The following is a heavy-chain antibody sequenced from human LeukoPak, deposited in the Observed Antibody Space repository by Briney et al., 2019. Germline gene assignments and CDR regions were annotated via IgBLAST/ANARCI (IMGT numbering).Heavy chain of an antibody. D-gene: IGHD3-22*01. CDR3: ARGPYDSSGYYLDY. Sequence: GRSLRLSCAASGFTFSSYAMHWVRQAPGKGLEWVAVISYDGSNKYYADSVKGRFTISRDNSKNTLYLQMNSLRAEDTAVYYCARGPYDSSGYYLDYWGQGTLVTVSS. CDR2: ISYDGSNK. V-gene: IGHV3-30-3*01. CDR1: GFTFSSYA. J-gene: IGHJ4*02.